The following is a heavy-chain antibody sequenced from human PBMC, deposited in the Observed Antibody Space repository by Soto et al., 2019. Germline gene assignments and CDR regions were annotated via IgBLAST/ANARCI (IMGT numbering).Heavy chain of an antibody. CDR3: TRHTGYDSSLDY. J-gene: IGHJ4*02. D-gene: IGHD5-12*01. Sequence: PGESLKISCQGSAYTFTAHWISWLRHMPGKGLEWMGRIDPSDSYTDYRPTVQGHVTMSADKSINTAYPQWSSLQASDTAVYYCTRHTGYDSSLDYWGQGTLVTVSS. CDR2: IDPSDSYT. CDR1: AYTFTAHW. V-gene: IGHV5-10-1*01.